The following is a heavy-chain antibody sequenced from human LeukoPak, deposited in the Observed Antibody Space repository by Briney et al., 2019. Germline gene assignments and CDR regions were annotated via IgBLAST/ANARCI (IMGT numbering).Heavy chain of an antibody. CDR1: GGSISSYY. V-gene: IGHV4-59*01. CDR3: ARDNCSGGSCYSDDAFDI. Sequence: PSETPSLTCTVSGGSISSYYWSWIRQPPGKGLEWIGYIYYSGSTNYNPSLKSRVTISVDTSKNQFSLKLSSVTAADTAVYYCARDNCSGGSCYSDDAFDIWGQGTMVTVSS. CDR2: IYYSGST. J-gene: IGHJ3*02. D-gene: IGHD2-15*01.